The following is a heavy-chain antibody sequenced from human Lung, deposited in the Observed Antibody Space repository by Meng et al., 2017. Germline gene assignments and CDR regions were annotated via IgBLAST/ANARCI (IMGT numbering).Heavy chain of an antibody. CDR3: ARGRVVVAATPSDY. V-gene: IGHV3-21*01. J-gene: IGHJ4*02. CDR1: GFTCSSYS. CDR2: ISSSST. Sequence: EVQLVESGGGLVKPGGSVRLSCAASGFTCSSYSMNWVGQAPGKGLEWVSSISSSSTYADSVKGRFTISRDNAKNSLYLQMNSLRAEDTAVYYCARGRVVVAATPSDYWGQGTLVTVSS. D-gene: IGHD2-15*01.